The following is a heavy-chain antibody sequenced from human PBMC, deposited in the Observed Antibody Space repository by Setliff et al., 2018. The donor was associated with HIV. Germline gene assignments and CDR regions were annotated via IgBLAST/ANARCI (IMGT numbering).Heavy chain of an antibody. D-gene: IGHD3-9*01. CDR1: GFTFSRYA. V-gene: IGHV3-23*01. Sequence: PGGSLRLSCAASGFTFSRYAMNWVRQAPGKGLEWVSAISGSGGSTYYADSVKGRFTISRDNSKNTLYLQMNSLRAEDTAVYYCATHPDYYDILTGYYRGHYFDYWGQGTLVTVSS. J-gene: IGHJ4*02. CDR3: ATHPDYYDILTGYYRGHYFDY. CDR2: ISGSGGST.